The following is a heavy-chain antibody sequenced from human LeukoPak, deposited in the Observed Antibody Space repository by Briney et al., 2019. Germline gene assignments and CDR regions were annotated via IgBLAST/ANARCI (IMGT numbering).Heavy chain of an antibody. CDR2: ISAYNGNT. CDR1: GYTFTSYG. D-gene: IGHD2-2*01. J-gene: IGHJ5*02. CDR3: AREDGGPAASGWFDP. Sequence: ASVKVSCKASGYTFTSYGISWVRQAPGHGLEWMGWISAYNGNTDHAQKLQGRVTMTTDASTSTAYMELRSLSSDDTAVYYCAREDGGPAASGWFDPWGQGTLVTVSS. V-gene: IGHV1-18*01.